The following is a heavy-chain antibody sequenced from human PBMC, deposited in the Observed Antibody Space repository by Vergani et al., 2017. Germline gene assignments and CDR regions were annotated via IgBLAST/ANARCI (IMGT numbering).Heavy chain of an antibody. Sequence: QVQLVQPGTELKKPGASVKISCKASGYTFNSHYIHWVRQAPGQGLEWMGTINPSGGSTTYAQKFQGRVTMTRDTSTSTVYMELNSLRTEDTAEYYCARXGGLAVDADGLDVWGQGTTVTVSS. CDR2: INPSGGST. CDR1: GYTFNSHY. J-gene: IGHJ6*02. D-gene: IGHD6-19*01. CDR3: ARXGGLAVDADGLDV. V-gene: IGHV1-46*02.